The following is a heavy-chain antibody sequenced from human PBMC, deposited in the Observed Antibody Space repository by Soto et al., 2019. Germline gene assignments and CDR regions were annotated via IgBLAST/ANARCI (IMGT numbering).Heavy chain of an antibody. V-gene: IGHV3-30-3*01. CDR1: GFTFSSYA. D-gene: IGHD3-10*02. CDR3: ARDSPSPRFGEFNYYFDY. CDR2: ISYDGSNK. J-gene: IGHJ4*02. Sequence: GGSLRLSCAASGFTFSSYAMHWVRQAPGKGLEWVAVISYDGSNKYYADSVKGRFTISRDNSKNTLYLQMNSLRAEDTAVYYCARDSPSPRFGEFNYYFDYWGQGTLVTVSS.